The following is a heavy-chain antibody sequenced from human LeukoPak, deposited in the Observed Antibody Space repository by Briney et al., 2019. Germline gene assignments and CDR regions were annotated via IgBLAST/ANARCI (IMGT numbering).Heavy chain of an antibody. J-gene: IGHJ5*02. CDR2: INSDGSST. Sequence: GGSLRLSCAASGFTFSNSWMHWVRQAPGKGLVWVSRINSDGSSTSYADSVQGRFTISRDNSKNTLYLQMNSLRAEDTAVYYCARDGWFGELLPSGGNWFDPWGQGTLVTVSS. D-gene: IGHD3-10*01. V-gene: IGHV3-74*01. CDR1: GFTFSNSW. CDR3: ARDGWFGELLPSGGNWFDP.